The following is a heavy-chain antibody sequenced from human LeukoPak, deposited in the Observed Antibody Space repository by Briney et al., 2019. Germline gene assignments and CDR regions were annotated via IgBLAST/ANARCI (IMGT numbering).Heavy chain of an antibody. J-gene: IGHJ4*02. Sequence: GASVKVSCKASGYTFTGYYMHWVRQAPGQGLEWMGWINPNSGGTNYAQKFQGRVTMTRDTSISTAYMELSRLRSDDTAVYYCCRRPPLRSGYSSGRSDYWAREPWSPSPQ. CDR1: GYTFTGYY. CDR2: INPNSGGT. CDR3: CRRPPLRSGYSSGRSDY. D-gene: IGHD6-19*01. V-gene: IGHV1-2*02.